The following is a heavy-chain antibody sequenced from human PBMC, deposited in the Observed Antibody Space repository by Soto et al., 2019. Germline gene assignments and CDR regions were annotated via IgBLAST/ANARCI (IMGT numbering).Heavy chain of an antibody. Sequence: PSETLSLTCAVSGGSISSGGYSWSWIRQPPGKGLEWIGYIYHSGSTYYNPSLKSRVTISVDRSKNQFSLKLSSVTAADTAVYYCDRYSGYVRGMDVWGQGTTVTVSS. J-gene: IGHJ6*02. CDR3: DRYSGYVRGMDV. CDR1: GGSISSGGYS. D-gene: IGHD5-12*01. CDR2: IYHSGST. V-gene: IGHV4-30-2*01.